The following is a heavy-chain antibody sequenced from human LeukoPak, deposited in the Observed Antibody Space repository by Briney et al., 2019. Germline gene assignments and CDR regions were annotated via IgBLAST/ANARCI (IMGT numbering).Heavy chain of an antibody. CDR1: GGSFSRYY. CDR2: INHRGDT. J-gene: IGHJ4*03. V-gene: IGHV4-34*01. Sequence: PSETLSLTCAVYGGSFSRYYWSWIRQSSGKVLEWIAEINHRGDTNYNPSVKSRVTISVDTSKNQFSLKVTSLTAADTAVYFCARGPTISETGYFDYWGQGTLVTVSS. D-gene: IGHD1-1*01. CDR3: ARGPTISETGYFDY.